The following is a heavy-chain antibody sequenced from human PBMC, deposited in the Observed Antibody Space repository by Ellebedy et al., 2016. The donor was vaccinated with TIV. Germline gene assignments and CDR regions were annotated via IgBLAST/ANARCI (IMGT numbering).Heavy chain of an antibody. V-gene: IGHV4-39*01. CDR3: ARVTNGVWSADS. J-gene: IGHJ4*02. D-gene: IGHD2-8*01. CDR1: GGSISSKSYY. Sequence: SETLSLTCTVSGGSISSKSYYWGWIRQPPGTGLEWIGSIYDSGSTYYNPSLESRVTISADTSKNQLSLNLSSATAADTAVYYCARVTNGVWSADSWGQGTLVTFSS. CDR2: IYDSGST.